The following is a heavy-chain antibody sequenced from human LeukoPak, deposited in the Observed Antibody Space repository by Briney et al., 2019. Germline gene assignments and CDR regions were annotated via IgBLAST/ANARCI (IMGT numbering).Heavy chain of an antibody. CDR3: ARSEYGSGSSHWNYYYGMDV. Sequence: SETLSLTCTVSGGSISSYYWSWIRQPPGKGLEWIGYIYYSGSTNYNPSLKSRVTISVDTSKNQFSLKLSSVTAADTVVYYCARSEYGSGSSHWNYYYGMDVWGQGTTVTVSS. CDR2: IYYSGST. D-gene: IGHD3-10*01. J-gene: IGHJ6*02. CDR1: GGSISSYY. V-gene: IGHV4-59*01.